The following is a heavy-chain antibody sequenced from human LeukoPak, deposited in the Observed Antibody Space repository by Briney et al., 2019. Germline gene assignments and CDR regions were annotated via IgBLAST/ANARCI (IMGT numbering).Heavy chain of an antibody. CDR2: IYSGGST. V-gene: IGHV3-66*01. J-gene: IGHJ4*02. D-gene: IGHD6-6*01. Sequence: GGSLRLACAASGVTVGNNYISWVRQAPGEGLECLSLIYSGGSTYYADYVQGRFTIYRDNSKNTLYLQMNSLGDEDTAVYYCARDPPAVAANTYGWGQGTLVTVSS. CDR1: GVTVGNNY. CDR3: ARDPPAVAANTYG.